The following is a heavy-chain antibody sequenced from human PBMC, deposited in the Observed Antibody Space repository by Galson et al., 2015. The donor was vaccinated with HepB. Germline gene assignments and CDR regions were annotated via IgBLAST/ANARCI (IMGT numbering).Heavy chain of an antibody. V-gene: IGHV4-34*01. CDR1: GGSFSGYY. J-gene: IGHJ3*02. Sequence: ETLSLTCAVYGGSFSGYYWSWIRQPPGKGLEWIGEINHSGSTNYNPSLKSRVTISVDTSKNQFSLKLSSVTAADTAMYYCVRQNDAFDIWGQGTMVTVSS. CDR3: VRQNDAFDI. CDR2: INHSGST.